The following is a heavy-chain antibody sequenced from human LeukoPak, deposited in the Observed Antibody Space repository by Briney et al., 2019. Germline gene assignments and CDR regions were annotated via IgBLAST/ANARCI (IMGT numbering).Heavy chain of an antibody. V-gene: IGHV3-9*01. Sequence: GGSLRLSCAVSGFTFDDYAMHWVRHVPGKGLEWVSGISWNSDTIDLADSVKGRFTISKDNAKNSLYLQMNRLRAEDTALYYCATNGGVDIGYGNFDYWGQGTLVTVSS. CDR3: ATNGGVDIGYGNFDY. CDR1: GFTFDDYA. CDR2: ISWNSDTI. D-gene: IGHD5-12*01. J-gene: IGHJ4*02.